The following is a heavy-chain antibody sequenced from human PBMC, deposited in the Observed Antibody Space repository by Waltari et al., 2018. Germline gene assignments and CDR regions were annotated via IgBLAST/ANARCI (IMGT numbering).Heavy chain of an antibody. CDR1: GLTFKNSA. CDR2: ITGGGTNT. D-gene: IGHD7-27*01. CDR3: AKGLGMRDWYFDI. Sequence: EVRVLESGGGLVQPGGSLRLSCAASGLTFKNSAMAWVRQAPGKGLRGVAFITGGGTNTYYADSVKGRFTVSRDNSKNTLDLQMNNLRLEDTAVYFCAKGLGMRDWYFDIWGRGTLLTVSS. J-gene: IGHJ2*01. V-gene: IGHV3-23*01.